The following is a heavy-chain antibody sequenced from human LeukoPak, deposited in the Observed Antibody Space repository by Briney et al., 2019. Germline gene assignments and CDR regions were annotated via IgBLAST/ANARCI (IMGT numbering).Heavy chain of an antibody. CDR1: GGSISSSTYY. CDR3: ATPYSGGYHGLDI. Sequence: PSETLSLTCTVSGGSISSSTYYWGWIRQPPWKGLEWIGSIYYSGSTYYNPSLKSRVTISVDTSKNQFSLKLNSVTAADTAVYYCATPYSGGYHGLDIWGQGTMVSVSS. CDR2: IYYSGST. J-gene: IGHJ3*02. D-gene: IGHD1-26*01. V-gene: IGHV4-39*01.